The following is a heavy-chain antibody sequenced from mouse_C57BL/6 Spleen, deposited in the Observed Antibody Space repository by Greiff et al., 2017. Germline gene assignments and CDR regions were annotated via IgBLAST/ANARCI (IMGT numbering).Heavy chain of an antibody. V-gene: IGHV3-1*01. CDR3: AIDDYGSGGGFAY. J-gene: IGHJ3*01. CDR1: GYSITSGYD. D-gene: IGHD1-1*01. Sequence: EVKLVESGPGMVKPSQSLSLTCTVTGYSITSGYDWHWIRHFPGNKLGWMGYIRYSGSTNYNPSLKSRISITHDTSKNHYFLKLNSMTTEDTASYYCAIDDYGSGGGFAYWGQGTLVTVSA. CDR2: IRYSGST.